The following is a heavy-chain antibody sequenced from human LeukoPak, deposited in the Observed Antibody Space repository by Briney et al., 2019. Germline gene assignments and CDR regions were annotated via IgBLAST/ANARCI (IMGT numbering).Heavy chain of an antibody. J-gene: IGHJ4*02. V-gene: IGHV1-18*01. Sequence: GASVKVSCKASGYTFTSYGIIWVRQAPGQGLQWMGWISAHNGNTNYAQKLQGRVTMTTDTSTSTVYMDLRSLRSDDTAVYYCARAQTTLLLDYWGQGTLVTASS. D-gene: IGHD4-11*01. CDR3: ARAQTTLLLDY. CDR1: GYTFTSYG. CDR2: ISAHNGNT.